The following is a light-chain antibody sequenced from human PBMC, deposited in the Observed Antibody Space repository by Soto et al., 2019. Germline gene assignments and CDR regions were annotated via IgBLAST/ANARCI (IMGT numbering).Light chain of an antibody. CDR1: QSVRSNS. J-gene: IGKJ4*02. CDR2: GAS. Sequence: EIVLTQSPCTLSLSAGDSATISCTACQSVRSNSLAWYQQKPGQAPRLLIFGASGRAAGPPPRFSGSGSGTDFTLSISRLEPEDFAVYYCQQYGTSPLTFGGGTKVDIK. V-gene: IGKV3-20*01. CDR3: QQYGTSPLT.